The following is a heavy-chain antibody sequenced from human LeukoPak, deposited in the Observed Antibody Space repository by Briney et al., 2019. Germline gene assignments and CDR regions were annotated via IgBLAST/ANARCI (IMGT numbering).Heavy chain of an antibody. J-gene: IGHJ6*02. Sequence: GGSLRLSCAASGFTVSSNYMSWVRQAPGKGLEWVSVIYSGGSTYYADSVKGRFTISRDNSKNTLYLQMNSLRAEDTAVYYCARDRFWCGRFYYYGMDVWGQGTTVTVSS. V-gene: IGHV3-53*01. CDR1: GFTVSSNY. CDR2: IYSGGST. D-gene: IGHD3-3*01. CDR3: ARDRFWCGRFYYYGMDV.